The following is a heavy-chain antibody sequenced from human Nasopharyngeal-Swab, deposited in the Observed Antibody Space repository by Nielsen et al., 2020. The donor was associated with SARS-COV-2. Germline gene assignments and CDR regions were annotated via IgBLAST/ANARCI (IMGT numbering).Heavy chain of an antibody. Sequence: GESLKISCAASGFTVSSNYMSWVRQAPGKGLEWVSVIYSGGSTYYADSVKGRFTISIDNSKNTLYLQMNSLRAEDTAVYYCARVSGGDCYSFCYYYYYMDVWGKGTTVTVSS. CDR1: GFTVSSNY. CDR2: IYSGGST. V-gene: IGHV3-53*01. J-gene: IGHJ6*03. CDR3: ARVSGGDCYSFCYYYYYMDV. D-gene: IGHD2-21*02.